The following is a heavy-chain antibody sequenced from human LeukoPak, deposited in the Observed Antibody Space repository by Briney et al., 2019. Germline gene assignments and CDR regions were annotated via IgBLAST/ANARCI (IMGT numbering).Heavy chain of an antibody. D-gene: IGHD2-15*01. CDR2: INHSGST. V-gene: IGHV4-34*01. CDR1: GGSFSGYY. Sequence: SETLSLTCAVYGGSFSGYYWSWIRQPAGKRLEWIGEINHSGSTNYNPSLKSRVTISVDTSKNQFSLKLSSVTAADTAVYYCARVVVVVAASYYYYYYMDVWGKGTTVTVSS. CDR3: ARVVVVVAASYYYYYYMDV. J-gene: IGHJ6*03.